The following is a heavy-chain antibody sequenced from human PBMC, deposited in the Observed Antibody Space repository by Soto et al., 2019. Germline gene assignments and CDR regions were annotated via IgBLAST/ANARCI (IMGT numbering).Heavy chain of an antibody. V-gene: IGHV3-23*01. CDR2: ISGSGGST. D-gene: IGHD1-26*01. J-gene: IGHJ5*02. CDR3: AKFRIVGNWFDP. CDR1: GFTFSSYA. Sequence: EVQLLESGGGLVQPGGSLRLSCAAAGFTFSSYAMSWVRQAPGKGLEWVSAISGSGGSTYYADSVKGRFTISRDNSKNTLYLQMNSLRAEDTAVYYCAKFRIVGNWFDPWGQGTLVTVSS.